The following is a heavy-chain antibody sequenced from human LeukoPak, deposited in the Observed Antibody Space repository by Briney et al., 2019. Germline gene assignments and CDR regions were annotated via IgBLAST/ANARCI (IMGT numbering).Heavy chain of an antibody. V-gene: IGHV1-69*04. CDR2: IIPNLGTT. D-gene: IGHD3-22*01. CDR3: ATTNDGGGYQWGDFFDF. J-gene: IGHJ4*02. CDR1: GGTSNSHA. Sequence: ASVKVSCNASGGTSNSHAISWVRRAPGQGLEWMGRIIPNLGTTNRAQNFQDRVTLTADKSTNTAYMELTSLTSDDTAVYYCATTNDGGGYQWGDFFDFWGQGTLVTVSS.